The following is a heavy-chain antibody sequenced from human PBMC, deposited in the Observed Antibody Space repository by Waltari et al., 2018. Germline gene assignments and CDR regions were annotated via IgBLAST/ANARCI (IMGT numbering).Heavy chain of an antibody. Sequence: QLQLQESGPALVRPSETLSLSCPVSGCSVSRPSYYWRWVRQSPGKGLEWIETIYYSGSTSYNPSLKSRVTISIDTSKNQLSLELTSVTAADTAIYYCASHLWYRDLSRVAFDFWGQGTLVAVSS. J-gene: IGHJ4*02. CDR2: IYYSGST. CDR3: ASHLWYRDLSRVAFDF. CDR1: GCSVSRPSYY. D-gene: IGHD3-10*01. V-gene: IGHV4-39*07.